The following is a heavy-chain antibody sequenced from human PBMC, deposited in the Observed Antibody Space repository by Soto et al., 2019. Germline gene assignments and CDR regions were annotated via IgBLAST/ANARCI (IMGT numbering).Heavy chain of an antibody. Sequence: PGGSLRLSCAASGFSFSNYDMHWVRQVTGKGLEWDSTIGTAGDTYYPGSVKGRFTISRENAKNSLYLQMNSLRAEDTAVYYCARGRLISLYYFDYWGQGTLVTVSS. CDR1: GFSFSNYD. CDR2: IGTAGDT. D-gene: IGHD2-15*01. J-gene: IGHJ4*02. CDR3: ARGRLISLYYFDY. V-gene: IGHV3-13*01.